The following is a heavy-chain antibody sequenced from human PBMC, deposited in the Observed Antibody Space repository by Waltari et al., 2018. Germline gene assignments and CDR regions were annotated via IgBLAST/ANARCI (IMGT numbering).Heavy chain of an antibody. V-gene: IGHV3-74*03. J-gene: IGHJ4*02. CDR1: AFFFNDYW. CDR3: TRNPGY. Sequence: EVQLVNSGGGLVQPGGSLRLPCAASAFFFNDYWLDWVRQAPGKGLVWVSRMKTDGTSITYADSVKGRFTISRDSAKNTYYLQMNSLRAEDTAVYYCTRNPGYWGQGTLVTVSS. CDR2: MKTDGTSI.